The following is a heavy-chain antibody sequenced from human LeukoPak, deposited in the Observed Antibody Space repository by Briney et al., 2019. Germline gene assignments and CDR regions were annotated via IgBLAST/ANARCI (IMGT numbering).Heavy chain of an antibody. D-gene: IGHD2-15*01. V-gene: IGHV3-74*01. CDR1: GFTFPTYW. Sequence: GGSLRLSCATSGFTFPTYWMHWVRQAPGKGLVWVSRINSDGSRTDYADSVKGRFTVSRDNAKNTLYLQMNSLRAEDTAVYYCARREGYCSSGTCYFDNWGQGTLVTVSS. CDR2: INSDGSRT. J-gene: IGHJ4*02. CDR3: ARREGYCSSGTCYFDN.